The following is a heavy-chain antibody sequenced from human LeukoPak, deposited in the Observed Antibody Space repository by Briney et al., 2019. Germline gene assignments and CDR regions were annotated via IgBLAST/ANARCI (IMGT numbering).Heavy chain of an antibody. CDR3: ARDRPRTYYYDSSGDWFDP. V-gene: IGHV3-23*01. J-gene: IGHJ5*02. CDR2: ISGSGGST. D-gene: IGHD3-22*01. CDR1: GFTFSSYA. Sequence: GGSLRLSCAASGFTFSSYAMSWVRQAPGKGLEWVSAISGSGGSTYYADSVKGRFTISRDNSKNTLYLQMNSLRAEDTAVYYCARDRPRTYYYDSSGDWFDPWGQRTLVTVSS.